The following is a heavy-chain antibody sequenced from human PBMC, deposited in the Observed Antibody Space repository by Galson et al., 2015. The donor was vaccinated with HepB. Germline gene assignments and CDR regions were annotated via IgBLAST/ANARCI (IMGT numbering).Heavy chain of an antibody. J-gene: IGHJ4*02. CDR1: GFTFSSYA. CDR3: TTGESGNYDY. D-gene: IGHD1-26*01. Sequence: SLRLSCAGSGFTFSSYAVTWVRQAPGTGLEWVSAISSGGDGTYYAESVKGRLTISRDNSKNTLYLQMNSLRAEDTAVYYCTTGESGNYDYWGQGTQVTVSS. CDR2: ISSGGDGT. V-gene: IGHV3-23*01.